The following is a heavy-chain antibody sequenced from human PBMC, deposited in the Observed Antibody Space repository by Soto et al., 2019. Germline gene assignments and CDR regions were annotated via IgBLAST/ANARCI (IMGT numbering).Heavy chain of an antibody. CDR3: TSDTFDARDS. J-gene: IGHJ4*02. Sequence: GGSLRLSCTASGFTFSNHAMTWVRQAQGKGLEWVSSISSSSSYIYYADSVKGRFTISRDNAKNTLYLQMNSLRAEDTAVYYCTSDTFDARDSWGQGTLVTVSS. CDR1: GFTFSNHA. D-gene: IGHD2-8*01. V-gene: IGHV3-21*01. CDR2: ISSSSSYI.